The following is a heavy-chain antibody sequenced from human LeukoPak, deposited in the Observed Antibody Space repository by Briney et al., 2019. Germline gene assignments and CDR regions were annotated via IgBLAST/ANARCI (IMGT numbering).Heavy chain of an antibody. CDR1: GGSISSGGYY. D-gene: IGHD3-3*01. V-gene: IGHV4-31*03. Sequence: PSETLSLTCTVSGGSISSGGYYWSWIRQHPGKGLEWIGYIYYSGSTYYNPSLKSRVTISVDTSKNQFSLKLSSVTAADTAVYYCARGEVLRFLGWFDPWGQGTLVTVSS. CDR3: ARGEVLRFLGWFDP. J-gene: IGHJ5*02. CDR2: IYYSGST.